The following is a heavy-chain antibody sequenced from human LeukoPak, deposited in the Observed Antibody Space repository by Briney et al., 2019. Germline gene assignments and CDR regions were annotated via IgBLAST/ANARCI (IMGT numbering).Heavy chain of an antibody. V-gene: IGHV3-7*03. Sequence: GGSLRLSCAVSTFTFSTYYMNWVRQAPGKGLEWVANIKQDGSEKYYVDSVKGRFTISRDNSKNMLYLEMNSLRDEDTAIYYCAKELGHALPFDYWGQGTLVTVSS. CDR3: AKELGHALPFDY. CDR2: IKQDGSEK. CDR1: TFTFSTYY. J-gene: IGHJ4*02. D-gene: IGHD2-2*01.